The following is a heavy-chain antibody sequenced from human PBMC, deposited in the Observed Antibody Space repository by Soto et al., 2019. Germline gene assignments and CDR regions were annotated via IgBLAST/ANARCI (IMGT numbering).Heavy chain of an antibody. D-gene: IGHD6-13*01. CDR3: ATYSSSWYSSNWFDP. J-gene: IGHJ5*02. Sequence: SVKVSCKASGGTFSSYAISWGRQAPGQGLEWMGGIIPIFGTANYAQKFQGRVTITADESTSTAYMELSSLRSEDTAVYYCATYSSSWYSSNWFDPWGQGTLVTVS. CDR1: GGTFSSYA. V-gene: IGHV1-69*13. CDR2: IIPIFGTA.